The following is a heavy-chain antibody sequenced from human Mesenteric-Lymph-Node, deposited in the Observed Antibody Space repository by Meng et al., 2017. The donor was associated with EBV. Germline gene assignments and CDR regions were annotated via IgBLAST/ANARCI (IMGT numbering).Heavy chain of an antibody. CDR1: GGSVSSGSYF. Sequence: HVPRPGSGPGLVKPSEALSLTCTVSGGSVSSGSYFWTWIRQPPGKGLQWIGEIFHSGGTNYNPSLKSRVTISVDKSKNQFSLKVNSLTAADTAVYYCARITFGGAIGDWGQGTLVTVSS. D-gene: IGHD3-16*02. CDR2: IFHSGGT. CDR3: ARITFGGAIGD. V-gene: IGHV4-61*01. J-gene: IGHJ4*02.